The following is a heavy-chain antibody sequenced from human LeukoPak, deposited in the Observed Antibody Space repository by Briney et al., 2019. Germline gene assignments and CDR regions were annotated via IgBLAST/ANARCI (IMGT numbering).Heavy chain of an antibody. CDR2: IIPIFGTA. D-gene: IGHD1-26*01. V-gene: IGHV1-69*13. Sequence: SVKVSCKASGDTFSSYAISRVRQAPGQGLEWMGGIIPIFGTANYAQKFQGRVTITADESTSTAYMELSSLRSEDTAVYYCARGVGATTQSFDYWGQGTLVTVSS. CDR3: ARGVGATTQSFDY. CDR1: GDTFSSYA. J-gene: IGHJ4*02.